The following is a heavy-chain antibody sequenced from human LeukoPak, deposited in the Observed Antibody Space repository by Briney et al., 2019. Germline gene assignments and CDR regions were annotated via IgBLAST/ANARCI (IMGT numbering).Heavy chain of an antibody. Sequence: GRSLRLSCAASGFTFSSYAMHWVRQAPGKGLEWVAVISYDGSNKYYADSVKGRFTISRDNSKNTLYLQMNSLRAEDTAVYYCAKGRDTNSWGQGTLVTVSS. J-gene: IGHJ4*02. CDR1: GFTFSSYA. CDR2: ISYDGSNK. V-gene: IGHV3-30-3*01. CDR3: AKGRDTNS. D-gene: IGHD5-18*01.